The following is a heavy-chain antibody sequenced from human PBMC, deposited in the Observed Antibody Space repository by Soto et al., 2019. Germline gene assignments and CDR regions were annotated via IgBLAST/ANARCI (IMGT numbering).Heavy chain of an antibody. CDR2: ISSSSSYI. CDR1: GFTFSSYS. J-gene: IGHJ4*02. V-gene: IGHV3-21*01. D-gene: IGHD3-9*01. CDR3: ARDGAYYDILTGYLGGSRFDY. Sequence: WGSLRLSCAASGFTFSSYSMNWVRQAPGKGLEWVSSISSSSSYIYYADSVKGRFTISRDNAKNSLYLQMNSLRAEDTAVYYCARDGAYYDILTGYLGGSRFDYWGQGTLVTVSS.